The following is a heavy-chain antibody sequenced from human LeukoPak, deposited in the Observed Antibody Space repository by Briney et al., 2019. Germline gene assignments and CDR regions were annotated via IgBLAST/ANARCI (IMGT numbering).Heavy chain of an antibody. J-gene: IGHJ4*02. V-gene: IGHV3-23*01. CDR2: ISGSGGST. Sequence: GGSLRLSCAASGFTFSSYAMSWVRQAPGKGLEWVSAISGSGGSTYYADSVKGRFTISRDNPKNTLYLQMNSLRAEDTAVYYCAKDRPPSLWFGESHFDYWGQGTLVTVSS. CDR1: GFTFSSYA. CDR3: AKDRPPSLWFGESHFDY. D-gene: IGHD3-10*01.